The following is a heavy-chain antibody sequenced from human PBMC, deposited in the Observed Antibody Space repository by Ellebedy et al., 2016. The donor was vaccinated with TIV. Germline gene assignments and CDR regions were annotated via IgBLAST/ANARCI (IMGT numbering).Heavy chain of an antibody. CDR2: IKRDGSEE. CDR1: GFIFSNNW. Sequence: GESLKISCEASGFIFSNNWMTWVRQAPGKGLEWVANIKRDGSEEYYVDAVKGRFTISRDNAKNSLYLQMNSLRAEDTAVYHCAGRGFWGQGTLVTVSS. V-gene: IGHV3-7*01. CDR3: AGRGF. J-gene: IGHJ4*02.